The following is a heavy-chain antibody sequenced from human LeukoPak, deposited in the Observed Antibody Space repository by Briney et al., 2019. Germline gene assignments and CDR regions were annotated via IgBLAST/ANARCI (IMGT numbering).Heavy chain of an antibody. D-gene: IGHD1-1*01. CDR1: VGSICSNY. V-gene: IGHV4-59*08. CDR3: ARNGNWNYVDY. J-gene: IGHJ4*02. CDR2: IYNDGNT. Sequence: PSETLSLTSTDPVGSICSNYWSWIRQPPGKGLEWIGYIYNDGNTSYIPALKRRVTISVDTSKNQFPLRLSSVTAADTAVYYCARNGNWNYVDYWGQGALVTVSS.